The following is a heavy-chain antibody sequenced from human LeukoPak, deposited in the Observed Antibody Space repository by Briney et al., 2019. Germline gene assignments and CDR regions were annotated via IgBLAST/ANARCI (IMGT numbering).Heavy chain of an antibody. D-gene: IGHD3-3*01. V-gene: IGHV3-23*01. Sequence: GGSLRLSCAASGFTFSSYAMSWVRQAPGKGLEWVSAISGSGGSTYYADSVEGRFTISRDNSKNTLYLQMNSLRAEDTAVYYCAMGAIFAPDAFDIWGQGTMVTVSS. J-gene: IGHJ3*02. CDR1: GFTFSSYA. CDR2: ISGSGGST. CDR3: AMGAIFAPDAFDI.